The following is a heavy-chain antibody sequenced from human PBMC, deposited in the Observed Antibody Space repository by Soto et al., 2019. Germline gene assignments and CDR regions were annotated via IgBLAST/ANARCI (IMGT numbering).Heavy chain of an antibody. Sequence: QVQLVESGGGAVQPGRSLRLSCAASGFTFSTDGMYWVRQAPGKGLEWVAVISYDGSYKYYADSVKGRFAISRDNSKNTLSLQMNPLRAEDTAVYYCGKEVHYGAIDYWGQGTLVTVSS. CDR1: GFTFSTDG. D-gene: IGHD4-17*01. CDR3: GKEVHYGAIDY. J-gene: IGHJ4*02. CDR2: ISYDGSYK. V-gene: IGHV3-30*18.